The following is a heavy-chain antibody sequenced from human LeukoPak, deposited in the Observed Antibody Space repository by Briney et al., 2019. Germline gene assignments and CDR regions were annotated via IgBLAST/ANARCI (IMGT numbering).Heavy chain of an antibody. D-gene: IGHD6-13*01. V-gene: IGHV3-23*01. CDR2: ITGTADKT. CDR1: GFTFTNYV. Sequence: GESLRLSCAASGFTFTNYVMNWVRQAPGKGLEWVSSITGTADKTYDADSVKGRFTISRDNSKNTLYLQMNSLRAEDTAVYYCAKSYSSSWYYFDYWGQGTLVTVSS. J-gene: IGHJ4*02. CDR3: AKSYSSSWYYFDY.